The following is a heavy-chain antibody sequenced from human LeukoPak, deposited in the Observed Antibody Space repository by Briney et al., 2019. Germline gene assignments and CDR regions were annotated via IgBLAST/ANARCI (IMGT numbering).Heavy chain of an antibody. V-gene: IGHV3-30-3*01. J-gene: IGHJ4*02. CDR2: ISYDGSNK. CDR3: ANLLAAAGKDY. D-gene: IGHD6-13*01. Sequence: GGSLRLSCAASGFTFSSFAIHWVRQAPGKGLEWVAVISYDGSNKYYADSVKGRFTISRDNSKNTLYLQMNSLRAEDTAVYYCANLLAAAGKDYWGQGTLVTVSS. CDR1: GFTFSSFA.